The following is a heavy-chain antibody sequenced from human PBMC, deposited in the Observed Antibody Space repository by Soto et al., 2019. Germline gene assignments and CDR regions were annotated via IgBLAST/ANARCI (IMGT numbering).Heavy chain of an antibody. Sequence: SETLSLTCAVYGGSFSGYYWSWIRQPPGKGLEWIGEINHSGSTNYNPSLKSRVTISVATSKNQFSLKRSSVTAADTAVYYCARGRIAARPGYYYYYGMDVWGQGTTVTVSS. D-gene: IGHD6-6*01. CDR3: ARGRIAARPGYYYYYGMDV. CDR1: GGSFSGYY. V-gene: IGHV4-34*01. J-gene: IGHJ6*02. CDR2: INHSGST.